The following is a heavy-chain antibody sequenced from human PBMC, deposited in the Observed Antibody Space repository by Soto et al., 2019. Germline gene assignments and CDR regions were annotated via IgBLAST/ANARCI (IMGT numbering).Heavy chain of an antibody. D-gene: IGHD3-3*01. Sequence: QVQLVESGGGVVQPGRSLRLSCAASGFTFSIYGMHWVRQAPGKGLEWVAVTSSDGSNEYYADSVKGRFTISRDNSKNTVYLQMNSLRVEDTALYYCAKDRENFWSAYFTYDLDVWGQGTTVTVSS. CDR2: TSSDGSNE. CDR1: GFTFSIYG. V-gene: IGHV3-30*18. J-gene: IGHJ6*02. CDR3: AKDRENFWSAYFTYDLDV.